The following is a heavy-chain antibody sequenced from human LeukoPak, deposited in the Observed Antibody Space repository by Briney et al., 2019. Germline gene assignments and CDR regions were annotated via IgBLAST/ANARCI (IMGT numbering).Heavy chain of an antibody. CDR1: GYTFTSYD. CDR2: MNPNSGNT. Sequence: ASVKVSCKASGYTFTSYDINWVRQATGQGLEWMGWMNPNSGNTGYTQKFQGRVTITRDTSISTAYMELSSLRSEDTAVYYCARAAGIRPGYSDYWGQGTLVTVSS. CDR3: ARAAGIRPGYSDY. D-gene: IGHD1-1*01. V-gene: IGHV1-8*01. J-gene: IGHJ4*02.